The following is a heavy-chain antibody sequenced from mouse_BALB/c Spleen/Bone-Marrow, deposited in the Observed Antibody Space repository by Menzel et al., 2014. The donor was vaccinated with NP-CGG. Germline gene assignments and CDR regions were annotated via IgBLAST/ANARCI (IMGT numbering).Heavy chain of an antibody. CDR3: TKNYRYDGALDY. CDR1: GYSFTGYY. V-gene: IGHV1-31*01. D-gene: IGHD2-14*01. J-gene: IGHJ4*01. Sequence: EVKLMESGPELVKPGASVKISCKASGYSFTGYYIHWVKPSHVKSLEWIGRINPYNGATDYNQNFKDKATLTVDKSSSTAYMELHSLTSEDSAVYYCTKNYRYDGALDYWGRGTSVTVSS. CDR2: INPYNGAT.